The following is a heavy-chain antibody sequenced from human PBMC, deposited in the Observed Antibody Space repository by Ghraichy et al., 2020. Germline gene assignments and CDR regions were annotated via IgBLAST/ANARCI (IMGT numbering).Heavy chain of an antibody. CDR1: GYSISSDHY. V-gene: IGHV4-38-2*01. CDR2: NYRSGST. J-gene: IGHJ3*02. Sequence: SQTLSLTCAVSGYSISSDHYWGWVRQPPGKGLEWIGTNYRSGSTYYNPSLQSRVTISLDTSQNGFSLKLTSVTGADTAVYYCARVRSDYIYDAFDIWGQGTMVTVSS. D-gene: IGHD3-10*01. CDR3: ARVRSDYIYDAFDI.